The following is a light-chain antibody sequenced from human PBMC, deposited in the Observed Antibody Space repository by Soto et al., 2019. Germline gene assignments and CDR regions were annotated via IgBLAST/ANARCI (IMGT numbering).Light chain of an antibody. CDR1: QSVSSN. CDR2: GAS. Sequence: EIVMPQSPATLSVSPGERATLSCRASQSVSSNLAWYQQKPGQAPRILIYGASTRATGIPARFSGSGSGTEFTLTISSLQSEDFAVYYCQQYNNWPQTFGQGTKVEIK. CDR3: QQYNNWPQT. V-gene: IGKV3-15*01. J-gene: IGKJ1*01.